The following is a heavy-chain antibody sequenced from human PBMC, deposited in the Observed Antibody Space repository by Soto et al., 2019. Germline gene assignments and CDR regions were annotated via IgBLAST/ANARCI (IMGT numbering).Heavy chain of an antibody. CDR3: AKASTYEYVWGSYRYYFDY. CDR2: VSGSGDRT. D-gene: IGHD3-16*02. J-gene: IGHJ4*02. Sequence: PGGSLRLSCAGSGFTFNTYAMSWVRQAPGKGLEWVSGVSGSGDRTHYADSVKGRFTISRDNSKNTLSLQMNSLRAEDTAVYYCAKASTYEYVWGSYRYYFDYWGQGTVVTVSS. V-gene: IGHV3-23*01. CDR1: GFTFNTYA.